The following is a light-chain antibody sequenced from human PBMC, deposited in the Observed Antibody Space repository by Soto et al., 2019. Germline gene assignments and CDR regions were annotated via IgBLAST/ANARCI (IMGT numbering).Light chain of an antibody. CDR3: QQYVTSPGT. CDR1: QSVSSTY. V-gene: IGKV3-20*01. CDR2: GAS. J-gene: IGKJ1*01. Sequence: EIVLTQSPVTLSLSPGERATLSCRATQSVSSTYLAWYQQRPGQAPRLLIYGASSRATGIPNRFSGSGSGTDFTLTISRLEPEDFAVYYCQQYVTSPGTFGQGTKVDIK.